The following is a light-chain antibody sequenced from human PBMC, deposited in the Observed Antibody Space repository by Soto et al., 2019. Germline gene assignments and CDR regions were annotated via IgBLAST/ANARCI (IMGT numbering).Light chain of an antibody. CDR3: QQYNSYWT. V-gene: IGKV4-1*01. J-gene: IGKJ1*01. CDR1: HIFLYSYNNKNY. CDR2: WAS. Sequence: EIVLTQPPGTLSLSPGERATLSCSASHIFLYSYNNKNYLAWYQQKPGQPPKLLIYWASTRESGVPDRFSGSGSGTEFTLTISSLQPDDFATYYCQQYNSYWTFGQGTNV.